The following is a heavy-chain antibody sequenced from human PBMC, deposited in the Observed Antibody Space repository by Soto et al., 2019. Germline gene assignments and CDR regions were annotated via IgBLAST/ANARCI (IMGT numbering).Heavy chain of an antibody. Sequence: KGLEWIGSIYYSGSTYYNPSLKSRVTISVDTSKNQFSLKLSSVTAADTAVYFCAIRHRPSSTHFPYSGQ. J-gene: IGHJ4*02. D-gene: IGHD2-15*01. CDR2: IYYSGST. CDR3: AIRHRPSSTHFPY. V-gene: IGHV4-39*01.